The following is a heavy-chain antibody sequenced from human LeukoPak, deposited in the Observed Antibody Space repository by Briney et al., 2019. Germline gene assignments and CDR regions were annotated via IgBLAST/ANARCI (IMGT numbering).Heavy chain of an antibody. Sequence: PGGSLRLSCAASGFTFSSYGMHWVRQAPGKGLEWVAVISYDGSNKYYADSVKGRFTISRDNSKNTLYLQMNSLRAEDTAVYYCAKEKFVVSGSGRGSVWDYWGQGTLVTVSS. V-gene: IGHV3-30*18. CDR1: GFTFSSYG. CDR3: AKEKFVVSGSGRGSVWDY. D-gene: IGHD6-19*01. CDR2: ISYDGSNK. J-gene: IGHJ4*02.